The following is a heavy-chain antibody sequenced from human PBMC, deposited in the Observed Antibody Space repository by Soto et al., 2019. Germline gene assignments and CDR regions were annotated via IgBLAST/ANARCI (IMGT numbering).Heavy chain of an antibody. CDR1: GGSISSGGYS. D-gene: IGHD3-10*02. J-gene: IGHJ5*02. CDR3: ARARYVPVWFDP. V-gene: IGHV4-30-2*01. Sequence: SETLSLTCAVSGGSISSGGYSWSWIRQPPGKGLEWIGYIYHSGSTYYNPSLKSRVTISVDRSKNQFSLKLSSVTAADTAVYYCARARYVPVWFDPWGQGTMVTVYS. CDR2: IYHSGST.